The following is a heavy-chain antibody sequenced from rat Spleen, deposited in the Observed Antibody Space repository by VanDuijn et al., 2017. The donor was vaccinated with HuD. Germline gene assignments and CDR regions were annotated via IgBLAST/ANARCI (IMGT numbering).Heavy chain of an antibody. CDR2: ISTGGGNT. J-gene: IGHJ3*01. CDR3: ARHGVNYGAYNWFAY. D-gene: IGHD1-11*01. CDR1: GFTFSNYG. V-gene: IGHV5S13*01. Sequence: EVHLVESDGGLVQPGRSLKLSCAASGFTFSNYGMAWVRQTPTKGLEWVASISTGGGNTYYRDSVKGRFTITRDSAESTLYLKMNSLRSEDTATYYCARHGVNYGAYNWFAYWGQGTLVTVSS.